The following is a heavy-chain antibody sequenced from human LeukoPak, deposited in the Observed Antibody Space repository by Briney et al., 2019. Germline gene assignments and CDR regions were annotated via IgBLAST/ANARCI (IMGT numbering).Heavy chain of an antibody. CDR2: IQYDGSRK. Sequence: GGSLRLSCATSGFTFSTSNMHWVRQAPGKGLEWVSFIQYDGSRKNYVDSVKGRFTISRDNSKNTLYLQMFSLRPEDTAVYFCAKDLILWGQGTVVTVSS. CDR1: GFTFSTSN. J-gene: IGHJ3*01. CDR3: AKDLIL. V-gene: IGHV3-30*02.